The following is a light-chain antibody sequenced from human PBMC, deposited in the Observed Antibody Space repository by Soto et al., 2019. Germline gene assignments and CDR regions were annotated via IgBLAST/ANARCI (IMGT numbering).Light chain of an antibody. V-gene: IGKV1-39*01. CDR1: QSVTTY. CDR3: QQSYSSPRT. CDR2: AAS. J-gene: IGKJ2*01. Sequence: DIQMTQSPSSLYASVGDRVTITCRASQSVTTYLNWYQQTPGKAPNLLIYAASNLRSGVPSRFRGSGSGTEFTLTISSLQPEDFATYYCQQSYSSPRTFGRGTKVEIK.